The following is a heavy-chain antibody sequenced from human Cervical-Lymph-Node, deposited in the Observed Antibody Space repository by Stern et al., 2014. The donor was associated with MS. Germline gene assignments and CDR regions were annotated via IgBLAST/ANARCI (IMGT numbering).Heavy chain of an antibody. CDR2: ISYDGINK. J-gene: IGHJ5*02. CDR1: GFTFSSHG. D-gene: IGHD5-18*01. CDR3: AKDNRGYSYGLNWFDP. V-gene: IGHV3-30*18. Sequence: QVQLVQSGGGVVQPGRSLRLSCAASGFTFSSHGMHWVRQAPGKGMEWVAGISYDGINKYYADSVKGRFTISRDNSKNTLYLQMNSLRAEDTAVYYCAKDNRGYSYGLNWFDPWGQGTLVTGSS.